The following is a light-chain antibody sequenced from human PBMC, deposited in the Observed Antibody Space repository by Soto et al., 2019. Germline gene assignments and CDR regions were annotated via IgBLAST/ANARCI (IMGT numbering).Light chain of an antibody. CDR2: DAS. J-gene: IGKJ1*01. Sequence: DIQMTQSPSTLSASVGDRVTITCRASQSIVRWLAWYQKKPGKVPKLLIYDASILESGVPSRFSGSGSGTEFTLTINSLQPDDFATYYCQQSRATFGQGTKVEI. CDR3: QQSRAT. V-gene: IGKV1-5*01. CDR1: QSIVRW.